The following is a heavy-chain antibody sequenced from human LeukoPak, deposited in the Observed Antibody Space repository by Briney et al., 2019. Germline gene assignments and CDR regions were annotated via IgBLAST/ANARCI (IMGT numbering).Heavy chain of an antibody. CDR1: GFTFSSYE. J-gene: IGHJ6*03. Sequence: PGGSLRLSCAASGFTFSSYEMNWVRQAPGKGLEFISYISSSGSIIYYSDSVKGRFTISRDNAKNSLYLQMNSLRAEDTAVYYCARHYGDYDRGYYYYYMDVWGKGTTVTISS. CDR3: ARHYGDYDRGYYYYYMDV. CDR2: ISSSGSII. D-gene: IGHD4-17*01. V-gene: IGHV3-48*03.